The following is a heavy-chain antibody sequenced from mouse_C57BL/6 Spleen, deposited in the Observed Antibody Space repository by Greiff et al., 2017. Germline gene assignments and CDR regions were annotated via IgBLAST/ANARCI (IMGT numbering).Heavy chain of an antibody. D-gene: IGHD2-3*01. J-gene: IGHJ2*01. Sequence: QVQLQQPGAELVRPGSSVKLSCKASGYSFTSYWMDWVKQRPGLGLEWIGNIYPSDSETHYNQKFKDKATLTVDKSSSTAYMQLSSLTSEDSAVYYCARGGYYSRDYWGQGTTLTVSS. CDR1: GYSFTSYW. CDR3: ARGGYYSRDY. CDR2: IYPSDSET. V-gene: IGHV1-61*01.